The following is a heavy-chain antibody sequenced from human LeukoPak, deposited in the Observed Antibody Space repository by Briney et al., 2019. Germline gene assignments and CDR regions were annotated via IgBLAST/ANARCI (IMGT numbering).Heavy chain of an antibody. CDR2: ISSSGSTI. V-gene: IGHV3-11*01. Sequence: PAESLRLSCAASGFTFSNYYMSWIRQPPGKGLEWVSYISSSGSTIYYADSVKGRFTISRDNAKNSLYLQMNSLRAEDTAVYYCARGDIVVVVAATVFDYWGQGTLVTVSS. D-gene: IGHD2-15*01. J-gene: IGHJ4*02. CDR1: GFTFSNYY. CDR3: ARGDIVVVVAATVFDY.